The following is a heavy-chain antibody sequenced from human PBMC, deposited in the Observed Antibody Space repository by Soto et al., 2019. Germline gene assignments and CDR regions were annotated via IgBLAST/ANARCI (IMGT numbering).Heavy chain of an antibody. CDR2: IYPGDSDT. CDR3: ARDGLSSSSSFDY. D-gene: IGHD6-6*01. CDR1: GYSFTDYW. J-gene: IGHJ4*02. Sequence: ESLKISCKASGYSFTDYWIGWVRQMPGKGLEWMGIIYPGDSDTKYSPSFQGQVTMSADKPISTAYLQWNSLKASDTAMYYCARDGLSSSSSFDYWGQGTLVT. V-gene: IGHV5-51*04.